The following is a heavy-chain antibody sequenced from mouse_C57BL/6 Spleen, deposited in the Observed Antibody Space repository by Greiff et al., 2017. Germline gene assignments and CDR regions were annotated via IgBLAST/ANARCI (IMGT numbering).Heavy chain of an antibody. V-gene: IGHV1-53*01. D-gene: IGHD1-1*01. J-gene: IGHJ4*01. Sequence: QVQLQQPGTELVKPGASVKLSCKASGYTFTSYWMHWVKQRPGQGLEWIGNINPSNGGTNYNEKFKSKDTLTVDKSSSTAYMQLSSLTSEDSAVYYCARSGYYYGSSLYAMDYWGQGTSVTVSS. CDR2: INPSNGGT. CDR3: ARSGYYYGSSLYAMDY. CDR1: GYTFTSYW.